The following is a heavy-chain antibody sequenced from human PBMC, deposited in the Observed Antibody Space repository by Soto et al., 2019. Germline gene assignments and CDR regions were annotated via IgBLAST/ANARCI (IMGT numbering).Heavy chain of an antibody. V-gene: IGHV3-30*18. Sequence: SMKLSCTASGVTVSIYCRHLVRQKPGKGLEWVAVISYDGSNKYYADSVKGRFTISRDNSKNTLYLQMNSLRAEDTAVYYCAKDRSIGFGELIHAFDICGQGTMVTVSS. D-gene: IGHD3-10*01. CDR1: GVTVSIYC. J-gene: IGHJ3*02. CDR3: AKDRSIGFGELIHAFDI. CDR2: ISYDGSNK.